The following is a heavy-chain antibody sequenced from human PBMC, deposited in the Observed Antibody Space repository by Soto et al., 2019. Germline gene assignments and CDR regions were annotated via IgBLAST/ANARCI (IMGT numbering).Heavy chain of an antibody. J-gene: IGHJ5*02. D-gene: IGHD1-26*01. Sequence: GGSLRLSCAASGFTFSSYAMSWVRQAPGKGLEWVSAISGSGGSTYYAAPVKGRFTISRDDSENTLYLQMTSLKSEDTAVYYCTVTVGSWGRGSLVTVSS. CDR3: TVTVGS. CDR1: GFTFSSYA. CDR2: ISGSGGST. V-gene: IGHV3-23*01.